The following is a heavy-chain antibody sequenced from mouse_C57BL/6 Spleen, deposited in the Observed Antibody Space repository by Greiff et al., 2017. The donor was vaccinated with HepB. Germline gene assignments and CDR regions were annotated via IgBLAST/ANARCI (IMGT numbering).Heavy chain of an antibody. CDR1: GYAFSSSW. CDR3: ARDGSSPFDY. Sequence: VQLQQSGPELVKPGASVKISCKASGYAFSSSWMNWVKQRPGKGLEWIGRIYPGDGDTNYNGKFKGKATLTADKSSSTAFRQLSSLTSGDSAVYVCARDGSSPFDYWGQGTTLTVSS. D-gene: IGHD1-1*01. V-gene: IGHV1-82*01. CDR2: IYPGDGDT. J-gene: IGHJ2*01.